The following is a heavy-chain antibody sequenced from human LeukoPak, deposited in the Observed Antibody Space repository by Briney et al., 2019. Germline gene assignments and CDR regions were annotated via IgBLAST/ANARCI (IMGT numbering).Heavy chain of an antibody. Sequence: GGSLRLSCAASGFTFSSYAMSWVRQAPGKGLEWVSAISGSGGSTYYADSVEGRFTISRDNSKNTLYLQMNSLRAEGTAVYYCAKDGHYGDSSMDVWGKGTTVTVSS. V-gene: IGHV3-23*01. CDR3: AKDGHYGDSSMDV. J-gene: IGHJ6*03. CDR2: ISGSGGST. D-gene: IGHD4-17*01. CDR1: GFTFSSYA.